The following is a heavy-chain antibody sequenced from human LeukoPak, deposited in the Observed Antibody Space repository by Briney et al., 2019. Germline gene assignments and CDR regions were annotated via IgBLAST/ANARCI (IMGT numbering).Heavy chain of an antibody. CDR1: GYTFTGYY. D-gene: IGHD2-21*02. V-gene: IGHV1-2*02. CDR3: ASSPQDVIVVVTAPLRH. CDR2: INPNSGGT. J-gene: IGHJ1*01. Sequence: GASVKVSCKASGYTFTGYYMHWVRQAPGQGLEWMGWINPNSGGTNYAQKFQGRVTMTRDTSISTAYMELSSLRSEDTAVYYCASSPQDVIVVVTAPLRHWGQGTLVTVSS.